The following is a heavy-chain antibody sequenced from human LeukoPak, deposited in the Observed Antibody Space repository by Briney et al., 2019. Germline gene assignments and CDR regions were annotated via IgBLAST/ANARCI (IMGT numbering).Heavy chain of an antibody. CDR1: GGSISSYY. D-gene: IGHD3-16*01. CDR3: ARLLGSSWFDP. V-gene: IGHV4-59*08. J-gene: IGHJ5*02. Sequence: SETLSLTCTVSGGSISSYYWSWIRQPAGKGLEWIGSIYYSRSTNYNPSLKSRVTISVDTSKNQFSLKLSSVTAADTAVYYCARLLGSSWFDPWGQGTLVTVSS. CDR2: IYYSRST.